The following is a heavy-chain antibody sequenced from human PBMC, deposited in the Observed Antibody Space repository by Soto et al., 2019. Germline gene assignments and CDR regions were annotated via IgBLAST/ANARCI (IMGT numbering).Heavy chain of an antibody. Sequence: PSETRSLTCTVSGGSFKSGSYSWSWIRHPPGKGLEWIGYVYHTVRTSYNPSLKSRVSISMDTSKNQFSLNLDSVTAADTAVYFCARHFAYCECWGEGTLVNVSS. J-gene: IGHJ4*02. CDR1: GGSFKSGSYS. CDR2: VYHTVRT. CDR3: ARHFAYCEC. V-gene: IGHV4-61*01. D-gene: IGHD3-3*02.